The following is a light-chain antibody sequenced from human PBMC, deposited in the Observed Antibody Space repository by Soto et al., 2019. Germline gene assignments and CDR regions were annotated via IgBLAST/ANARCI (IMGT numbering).Light chain of an antibody. CDR2: AVN. CDR3: SSYAGSNNYV. CDR1: SSDVGGYNY. Sequence: QSVLTQPASVSGSPGQSITISCTGTSSDVGGYNYVSWHQQYPGKAPKLMIYAVNKRPSGVPDRFSGSKSGNTASLTVSGLQAEDEADYYCSSYAGSNNYVFGTGTKVTVL. J-gene: IGLJ1*01. V-gene: IGLV2-8*01.